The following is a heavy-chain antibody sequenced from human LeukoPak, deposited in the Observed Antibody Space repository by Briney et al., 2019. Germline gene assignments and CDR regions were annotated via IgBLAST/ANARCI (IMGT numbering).Heavy chain of an antibody. Sequence: KPSETLSLTCTVSGGSISSYYWSWIRQPPGKGLEWNGYIYYSGSTNYNPSLKSRVTISVDTSKNQFSLKLSSVTAADTAVYYCARDLGYCSSTSCGYYYYGMDVWGQGTTVTVSS. CDR3: ARDLGYCSSTSCGYYYYGMDV. D-gene: IGHD2-2*01. V-gene: IGHV4-59*01. CDR2: IYYSGST. J-gene: IGHJ6*02. CDR1: GGSISSYY.